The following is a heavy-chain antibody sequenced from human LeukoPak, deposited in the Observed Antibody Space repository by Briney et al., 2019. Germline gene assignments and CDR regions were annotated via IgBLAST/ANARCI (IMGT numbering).Heavy chain of an antibody. D-gene: IGHD4-17*01. J-gene: IGHJ4*02. CDR1: GFTFSSYS. CDR3: AKDDYGDYGTFDY. CDR2: ISGSGGST. V-gene: IGHV3-23*01. Sequence: GGSLRLSCAASGFTFSSYSMNWVHQAPGKGLEWVSAISGSGGSTYYADSVKGRFTISRDNSKNTLYLQMNSLRAEDTAVYYCAKDDYGDYGTFDYWGQGTLVTVSS.